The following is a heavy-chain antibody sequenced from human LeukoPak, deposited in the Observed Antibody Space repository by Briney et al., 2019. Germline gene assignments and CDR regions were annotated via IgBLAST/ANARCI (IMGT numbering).Heavy chain of an antibody. J-gene: IGHJ4*02. CDR2: ISNNGGYT. CDR1: GFTFSSSA. Sequence: GGSLRLSCAASGFTFSSSAMSWVRQAPGKGLEWVSAISNNGGYTYYADSVQGRFTISRDNSKNTLYLQMNSLRAEDTAVYYCAKEGGYSYGPLDYWGQGTLVTVSS. D-gene: IGHD5-18*01. V-gene: IGHV3-23*01. CDR3: AKEGGYSYGPLDY.